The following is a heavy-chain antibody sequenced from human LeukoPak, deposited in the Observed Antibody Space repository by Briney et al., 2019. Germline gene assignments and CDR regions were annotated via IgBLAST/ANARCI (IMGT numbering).Heavy chain of an antibody. D-gene: IGHD6-13*01. CDR2: INPNSGGT. Sequence: GASVKVSCKASGYTFTGYYMHWVRQAPGQGLEWMGWINPNSGGTNYAQKFQGRVTMTRDTSINTAYMELSRLRSDDTAVYYCSAAAGRYNWFDPWGQGTLVTVSS. CDR1: GYTFTGYY. V-gene: IGHV1-2*02. J-gene: IGHJ5*02. CDR3: SAAAGRYNWFDP.